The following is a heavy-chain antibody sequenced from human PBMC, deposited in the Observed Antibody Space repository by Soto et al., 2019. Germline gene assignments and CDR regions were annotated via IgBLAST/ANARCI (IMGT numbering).Heavy chain of an antibody. CDR1: GFTFDDYG. V-gene: IGHV3-20*04. Sequence: GGSLRLSCAASGFTFDDYGMSWVRQAPGKGLEWVSGIKWNGISTDYADSVKGRFTISRDNSKNTLYLQMNSLRAEDTAVYYCAKRFWSGSDYWGQGTLVTVSS. J-gene: IGHJ4*02. D-gene: IGHD3-3*01. CDR2: IKWNGIST. CDR3: AKRFWSGSDY.